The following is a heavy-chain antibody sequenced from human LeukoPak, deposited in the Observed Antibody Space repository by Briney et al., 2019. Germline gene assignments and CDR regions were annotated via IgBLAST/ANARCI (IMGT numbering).Heavy chain of an antibody. D-gene: IGHD3-3*01. CDR3: ARRELRFLEWLGKEYYYMDV. CDR2: IYYSGST. V-gene: IGHV4-39*01. CDR1: GGSISSSSYY. J-gene: IGHJ6*03. Sequence: SETLSLTCTVSGGSISSSSYYWGWIRQPPGKGLEWIGSIYYSGSTYYNPSLKSRVTISVDTSKNQFSLKLSSVTAADTAVYYCARRELRFLEWLGKEYYYMDVWGKGTTATVSS.